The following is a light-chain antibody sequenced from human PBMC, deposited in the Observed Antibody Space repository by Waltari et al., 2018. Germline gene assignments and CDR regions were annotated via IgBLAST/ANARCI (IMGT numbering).Light chain of an antibody. V-gene: IGLV8-61*01. Sequence: QTVVTPEPSLSLSPGGTVTLTWAFSSCSLSTPSYATWYQQPPGQAPRTLVYKANARSSGVPDRFSGSILGNTAALTITGAQADDESDYYCALYMGSGIWVFGGGTRLTVL. J-gene: IGLJ3*02. CDR1: SCSLSTPSY. CDR3: ALYMGSGIWV. CDR2: KAN.